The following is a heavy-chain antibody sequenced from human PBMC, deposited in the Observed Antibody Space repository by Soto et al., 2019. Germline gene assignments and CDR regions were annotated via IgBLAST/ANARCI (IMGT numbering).Heavy chain of an antibody. Sequence: GGPLRLPCAAFGFTFSSYGRRWVSKAPGKGLEWVAVISYDGSNKYYADSVKGRFTISRDNSKNTLYLQMNSLRAEDTAVYYCAKDFRQQWEDYWGQGTLVTVSS. J-gene: IGHJ4*02. CDR1: GFTFSSYG. CDR2: ISYDGSNK. V-gene: IGHV3-30*18. D-gene: IGHD6-19*01. CDR3: AKDFRQQWEDY.